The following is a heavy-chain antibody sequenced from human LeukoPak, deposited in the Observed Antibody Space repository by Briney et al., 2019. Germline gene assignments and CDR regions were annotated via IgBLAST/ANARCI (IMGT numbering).Heavy chain of an antibody. J-gene: IGHJ4*02. CDR3: AKDMRDSGCDSPFDY. Sequence: GGSLRLSCAASGFAFDDYAMHWVRQAPGKGLEWVSGISWNSGSIGYADSVKGRFTISRDNAKNSLYLQMNSLRAEDTALYYCAKDMRDSGCDSPFDYWGQGTLVTVSS. CDR2: ISWNSGSI. D-gene: IGHD5-12*01. V-gene: IGHV3-9*01. CDR1: GFAFDDYA.